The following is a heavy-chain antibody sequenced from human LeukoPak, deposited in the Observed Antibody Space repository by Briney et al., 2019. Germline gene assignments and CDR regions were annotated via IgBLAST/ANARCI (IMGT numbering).Heavy chain of an antibody. D-gene: IGHD1-7*01. J-gene: IGHJ5*02. Sequence: SETLSLTCTVSGVSISSYYWSWIRQPPGKGLEWIGYIYYSGSTNYHPSLKSRVTISVDTSKNQFSLKLSSVTAADTAVYYCARGNWNYLAWGQGTLVTVSS. V-gene: IGHV4-59*01. CDR2: IYYSGST. CDR3: ARGNWNYLA. CDR1: GVSISSYY.